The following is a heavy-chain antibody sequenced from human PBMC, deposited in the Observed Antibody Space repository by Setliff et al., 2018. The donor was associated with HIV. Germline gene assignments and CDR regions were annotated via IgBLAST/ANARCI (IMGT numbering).Heavy chain of an antibody. J-gene: IGHJ6*03. CDR2: IKQDGSET. CDR1: GFTFSSNW. D-gene: IGHD3-3*02. Sequence: GESLKISCVASGFTFSSNWLSWVRQAPGKGLEWVANIKQDGSETSYAESVQGRFTISRGTAPNSVYLQMNDLRVDDTAVYYCVRGAFWSTYFYYYLDVWGEGSTVTVSS. V-gene: IGHV3-7*03. CDR3: VRGAFWSTYFYYYLDV.